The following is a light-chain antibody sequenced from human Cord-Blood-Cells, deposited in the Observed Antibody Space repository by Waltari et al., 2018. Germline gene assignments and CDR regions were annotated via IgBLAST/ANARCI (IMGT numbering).Light chain of an antibody. CDR1: QSVSSY. CDR2: DAS. J-gene: IGKJ2*01. V-gene: IGKV3-11*01. CDR3: QQRSKWRLYT. Sequence: EIVLTQSPATLSLSPGERATLSCRASQSVSSYLAWYQQKPGQAPRLLIYDASNRATGIPARFSGSGSGTDFTLTISSLEPEDFAVYYCQQRSKWRLYTFCQGTKLEIK.